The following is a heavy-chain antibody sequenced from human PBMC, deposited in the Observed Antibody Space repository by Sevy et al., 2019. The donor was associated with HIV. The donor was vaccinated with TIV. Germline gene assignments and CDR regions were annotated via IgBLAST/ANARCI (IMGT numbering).Heavy chain of an antibody. D-gene: IGHD6-6*01. CDR2: IWYDGSNK. CDR1: GFTFSSYG. J-gene: IGHJ6*02. CDR3: ARGEDSSYYYYYGMDV. V-gene: IGHV3-33*01. Sequence: GGSLRLSCAASGFTFSSYGMHWVRQAPGKGLEWMAVIWYDGSNKYYADSVKGRFTISRDNSKNMLYLQMNSLRAEDTAVYYYARGEDSSYYYYYGMDVWGQGTTLTVSS.